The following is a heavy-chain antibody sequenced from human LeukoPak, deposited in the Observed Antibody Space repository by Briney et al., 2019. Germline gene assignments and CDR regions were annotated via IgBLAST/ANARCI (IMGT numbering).Heavy chain of an antibody. CDR1: GGTFSSYA. CDR3: ASERDYGDYAFDY. D-gene: IGHD4-17*01. J-gene: IGHJ4*02. V-gene: IGHV1-69*04. Sequence: GASVKVSCKASGGTFSSYAISWVRQAPGQGLEWMGRIIPIFGIANYAQKFQGRVTITADRSTSTAYMELSSLRSEDTAVYYCASERDYGDYAFDYWGQGTLVTVSS. CDR2: IIPIFGIA.